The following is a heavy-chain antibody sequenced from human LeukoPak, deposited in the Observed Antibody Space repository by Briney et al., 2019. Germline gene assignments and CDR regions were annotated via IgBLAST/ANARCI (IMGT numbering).Heavy chain of an antibody. V-gene: IGHV3-30*02. CDR3: AKDRVDCSSTSCYTYFDY. D-gene: IGHD2-2*02. CDR2: IRYDGTTK. CDR1: GFTFSSYG. Sequence: PGGSLRLSCAASGFTFSSYGMHWVRQAPGKGLEWLAFIRYDGTTKYYTDSVKGRFTISRDNSKNTLYLQMNSLRAEDTAVYYCAKDRVDCSSTSCYTYFDYWGQGTLVTVSS. J-gene: IGHJ4*02.